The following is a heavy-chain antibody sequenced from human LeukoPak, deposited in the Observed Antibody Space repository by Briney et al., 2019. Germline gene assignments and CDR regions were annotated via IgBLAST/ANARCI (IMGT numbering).Heavy chain of an antibody. D-gene: IGHD2-21*02. V-gene: IGHV1-69*13. CDR3: ARTYGGVVVTATKRLGPPHNWFDP. CDR1: GGTFSSYA. Sequence: SVKVSCKASGGTFSSYAISWVRQAPGQGLEWMGGIIPIFGTANYAQKFQGRVTITADESTSTAYMELSSLRSEDTAVYYCARTYGGVVVTATKRLGPPHNWFDPWGQGTLVTVSS. CDR2: IIPIFGTA. J-gene: IGHJ5*02.